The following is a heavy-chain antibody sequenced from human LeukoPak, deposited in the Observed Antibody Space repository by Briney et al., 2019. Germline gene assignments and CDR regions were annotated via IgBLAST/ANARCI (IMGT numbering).Heavy chain of an antibody. CDR2: ISSSSSYI. D-gene: IGHD3-22*01. CDR1: GFTFSSYS. J-gene: IGHJ3*02. V-gene: IGHV3-21*01. CDR3: ARDIRLGGYTRNAFDI. Sequence: GGSLRLSCAASGFTFSSYSMNWVRQAPGKGLEWVSSISSSSSYIYYADSAKGRFTISRDNAKNSLYLQMNSLRAEDTAVYYCARDIRLGGYTRNAFDIWGQGTMVTVSS.